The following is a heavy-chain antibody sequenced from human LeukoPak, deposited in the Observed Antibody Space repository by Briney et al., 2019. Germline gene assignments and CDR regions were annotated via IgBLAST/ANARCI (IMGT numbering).Heavy chain of an antibody. CDR1: GYTFTSYY. CDR3: ARDIVVGTYFDY. CDR2: INPSGGST. J-gene: IGHJ4*02. D-gene: IGHD2-15*01. V-gene: IGHV1-46*03. Sequence: ASVKVCCKASGYTFTSYYMHWVRQAPGQGLEWMGIINPSGGSTSYAQKFQGRVTMTRDTSTSTVYMELSSLRSEDTAVYYCARDIVVGTYFDYWGQGTLVTVSS.